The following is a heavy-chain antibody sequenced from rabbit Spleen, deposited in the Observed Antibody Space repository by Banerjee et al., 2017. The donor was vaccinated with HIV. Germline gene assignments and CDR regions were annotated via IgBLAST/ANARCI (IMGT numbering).Heavy chain of an antibody. Sequence: QQLVESGGGLVKPGASLTLTCKASGFSFSSSSYMCWVRQAPGKGLEWIACIDTGSSGFTYLATWAKGRFTCSKTSSTTVSLQMTRLTAADTATYFCARDTSSSFSSYGMDLWGPGTLVTVS. CDR3: ARDTSSSFSSYGMDL. CDR1: GFSFSSSSY. D-gene: IGHD1-1*01. CDR2: IDTGSSGFT. V-gene: IGHV1S40*01. J-gene: IGHJ6*01.